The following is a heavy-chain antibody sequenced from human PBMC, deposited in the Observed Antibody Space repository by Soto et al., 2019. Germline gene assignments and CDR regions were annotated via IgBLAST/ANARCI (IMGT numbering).Heavy chain of an antibody. Sequence: QVQLVQSGAEVKRPGSSVKVSCKASGDTFNFYSINWVRQAPGLGLEWMGRVNPLVSMSNYAQKFQGRVTMTANKSTSTAYMELSSLRSEDKAIYYCASSYGSGYRAFDYWGQGALVTVSS. V-gene: IGHV1-69*02. CDR2: VNPLVSMS. D-gene: IGHD3-10*01. J-gene: IGHJ4*02. CDR3: ASSYGSGYRAFDY. CDR1: GDTFNFYS.